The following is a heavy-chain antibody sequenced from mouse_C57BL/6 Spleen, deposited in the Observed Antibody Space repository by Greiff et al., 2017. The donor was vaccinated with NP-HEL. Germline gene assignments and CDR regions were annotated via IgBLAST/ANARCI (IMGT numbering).Heavy chain of an antibody. CDR2: IHPNSGST. V-gene: IGHV1-64*01. J-gene: IGHJ3*01. Sequence: QVQLQQSGAELVKPGASVKLSCKASGYTFTSYWMHWVKQRPGQGLEWIGMIHPNSGSTNYNEKFKSKATLTVDKSSSTAYMQLSSLTSEDSAVYYCARVADGYDEGAWCAYWGQGTLVTVSA. CDR1: GYTFTSYW. CDR3: ARVADGYDEGAWCAY. D-gene: IGHD2-2*01.